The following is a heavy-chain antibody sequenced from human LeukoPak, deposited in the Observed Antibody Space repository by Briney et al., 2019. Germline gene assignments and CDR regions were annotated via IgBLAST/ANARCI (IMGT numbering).Heavy chain of an antibody. CDR1: GFTFDDYA. Sequence: GESLRLSCAASGFTFDDYAMNWVRHVPGRWLEWVSGINWNGRITEYADSVKDRFTISRQNTKNSLYLYMNNLGGEDTALYFCARGSVQLWLRDTYYYMDVWGKGTTVTVSS. V-gene: IGHV3-20*04. CDR3: ARGSVQLWLRDTYYYMDV. CDR2: INWNGRIT. J-gene: IGHJ6*03. D-gene: IGHD5-18*01.